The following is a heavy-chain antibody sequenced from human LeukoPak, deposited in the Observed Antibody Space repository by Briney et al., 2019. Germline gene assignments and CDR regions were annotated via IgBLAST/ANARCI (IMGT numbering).Heavy chain of an antibody. Sequence: IRQPPGKGLEWIGEINHSGSTNYNPSLKSRVTISVDTSKNQFSLKLSSVTAADTAVYYCARVGVVWFGELLYDYWGQGTLVTVSS. J-gene: IGHJ4*02. V-gene: IGHV4-34*01. CDR2: INHSGST. CDR3: ARVGVVWFGELLYDY. D-gene: IGHD3-10*01.